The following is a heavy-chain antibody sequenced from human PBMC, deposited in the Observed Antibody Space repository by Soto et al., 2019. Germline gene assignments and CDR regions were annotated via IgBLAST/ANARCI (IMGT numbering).Heavy chain of an antibody. D-gene: IGHD6-13*01. Sequence: GGSLRLSCAASGFTFSSYAMHWVRQAPGKGLEWVAVISYDGSNKYYADSVKGRFTISRDNSKNTLYLQMNSLRAEDTAVYYCARGGSSGCLYNWFDPWGQGTLVTVSS. CDR1: GFTFSSYA. CDR3: ARGGSSGCLYNWFDP. CDR2: ISYDGSNK. J-gene: IGHJ5*02. V-gene: IGHV3-30-3*01.